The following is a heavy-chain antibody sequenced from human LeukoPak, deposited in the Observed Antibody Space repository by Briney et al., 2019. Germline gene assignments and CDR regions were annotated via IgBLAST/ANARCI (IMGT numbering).Heavy chain of an antibody. V-gene: IGHV1-18*01. J-gene: IGHJ4*02. D-gene: IGHD3-10*01. CDR2: ISAYNGNT. CDR3: AREVRELETYYFDY. CDR1: GGTFSSYG. Sequence: ASVKVSCKASGGTFSSYGISWVRQAPGQGLEWMGWISAYNGNTNYAQKLQGRVTMTTDTSTSTAYMELRSLRSDDTAVYYCAREVRELETYYFDYWGQGTLVTVSS.